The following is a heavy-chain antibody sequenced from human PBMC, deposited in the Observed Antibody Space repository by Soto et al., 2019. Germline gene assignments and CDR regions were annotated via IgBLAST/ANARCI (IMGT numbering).Heavy chain of an antibody. J-gene: IGHJ4*02. CDR2: SRDKPQGYST. D-gene: IGHD3-22*01. CDR1: GFTLSDRY. V-gene: IGHV3-72*01. CDR3: VRATYFSDSSGYTRCLDY. Sequence: ESGGGLVQPGGSLRLSCAGSGFTLSDRYIDWVRQAPGKGLEWVGRSRDKPQGYSTAYAASVKGRFTTSRDESKNSAYLQMNSLKTEDTAVYYCVRATYFSDSSGYTRCLDYWGQGTLVTVSS.